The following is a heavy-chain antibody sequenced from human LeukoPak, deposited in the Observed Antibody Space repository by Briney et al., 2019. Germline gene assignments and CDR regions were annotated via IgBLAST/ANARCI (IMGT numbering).Heavy chain of an antibody. Sequence: PGGSLRLSCAASGFTFSNYGMSWVRQAPGKGLEWVSFIGGSGSNTYYADSVKGRFTISRDNSKNTLYLQMNSLRAEGTAVYHCAKGYSSGWYDFDYWGQGTLVSVSS. J-gene: IGHJ4*02. D-gene: IGHD6-19*01. CDR3: AKGYSSGWYDFDY. CDR2: IGGSGSNT. CDR1: GFTFSNYG. V-gene: IGHV3-23*01.